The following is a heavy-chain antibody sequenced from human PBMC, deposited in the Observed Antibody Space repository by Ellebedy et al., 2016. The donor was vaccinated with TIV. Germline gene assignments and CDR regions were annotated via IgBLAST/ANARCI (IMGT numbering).Heavy chain of an antibody. CDR3: ARWYDDSWTGYYT. Sequence: GESLKISCAASGFTFSTYWMSSVRQAPGKGLEWVANIKYDGSEKYYGYSVKGRFTISRDNAKKSLYLQMDSLRAEDTAVYYCARWYDDSWTGYYTWGQGTLVTVSS. J-gene: IGHJ5*02. CDR1: GFTFSTYW. CDR2: IKYDGSEK. V-gene: IGHV3-7*02. D-gene: IGHD3-3*01.